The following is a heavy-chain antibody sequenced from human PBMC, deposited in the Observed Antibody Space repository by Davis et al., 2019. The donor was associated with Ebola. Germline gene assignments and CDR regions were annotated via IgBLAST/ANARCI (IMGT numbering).Heavy chain of an antibody. V-gene: IGHV4-39*07. CDR1: GGSISSSSYY. Sequence: SETLSLTCTVSGGSISSSSYYWGGIRQPPGKGLEWIGSIYYSGSTYYNPSLKSRVTISVDTSKNQFSLKLSSVTAADTAVYYCARIWHTSGDFDYWGQGTLVTVSS. J-gene: IGHJ4*02. CDR2: IYYSGST. CDR3: ARIWHTSGDFDY. D-gene: IGHD2-21*01.